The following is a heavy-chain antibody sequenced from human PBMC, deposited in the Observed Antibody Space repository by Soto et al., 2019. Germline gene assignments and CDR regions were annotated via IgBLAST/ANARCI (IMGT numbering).Heavy chain of an antibody. CDR1: GFTFSSYE. CDR3: ARKTYYDFWSGYMPVGMDV. Sequence: GGSLRLSCAASGFTFSSYEMNWVRQAPGKGLEWVSYISSSGSTIYYADSVKGRFTISRDNAKNSLYLQMNSLRAEDTAVYYCARKTYYDFWSGYMPVGMDVWGQGTTVTVSS. D-gene: IGHD3-3*01. CDR2: ISSSGSTI. V-gene: IGHV3-48*03. J-gene: IGHJ6*02.